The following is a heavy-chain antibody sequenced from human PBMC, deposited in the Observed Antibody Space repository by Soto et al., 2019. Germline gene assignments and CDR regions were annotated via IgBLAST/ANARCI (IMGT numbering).Heavy chain of an antibody. CDR1: GYTFTGYY. CDR3: AREGYCSSTSCPEYPGFDY. Sequence: ASVKVSCKASGYTFTGYYMHWVRQAPGQGLEWMGWINPNSGGTNYAQKFQGWVTMTRDTSISTAYMELSRLRSDDTAVYYCAREGYCSSTSCPEYPGFDYWGQGTLVTVSS. CDR2: INPNSGGT. J-gene: IGHJ4*02. V-gene: IGHV1-2*04. D-gene: IGHD2-2*01.